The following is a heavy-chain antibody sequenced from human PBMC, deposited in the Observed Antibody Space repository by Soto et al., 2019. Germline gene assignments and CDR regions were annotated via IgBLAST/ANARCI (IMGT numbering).Heavy chain of an antibody. D-gene: IGHD2-2*01. Sequence: LGESLKISCKGSGYSFSNYWIAWVRQMPGKGLEWMGIINPSDSYTRYNPSFEGQVTISVDKSISTAYLQWSSLKASDTAMYYCARLNCRSTSCTISHSSMDVWGQGTTVTVSS. V-gene: IGHV5-51*01. CDR2: INPSDSYT. CDR3: ARLNCRSTSCTISHSSMDV. CDR1: GYSFSNYW. J-gene: IGHJ6*02.